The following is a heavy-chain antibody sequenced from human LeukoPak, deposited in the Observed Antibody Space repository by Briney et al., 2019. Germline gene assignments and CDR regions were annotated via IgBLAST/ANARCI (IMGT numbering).Heavy chain of an antibody. CDR2: IYSGGST. D-gene: IGHD3-22*01. CDR3: ASDGYYYDSSGYWRAFDI. V-gene: IGHV3-53*01. CDR1: GFTVSSNY. Sequence: GGSLRLSCAASGFTVSSNYMSWVRQAPGKGLEWVSVIYSGGSTYYADSVKGRFTISRDNSKNTLYLQMNSLRAEDTAVYYCASDGYYYDSSGYWRAFDIWGQGTMVTVSS. J-gene: IGHJ3*02.